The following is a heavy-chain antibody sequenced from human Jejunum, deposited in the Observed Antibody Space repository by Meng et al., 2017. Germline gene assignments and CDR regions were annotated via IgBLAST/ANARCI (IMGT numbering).Heavy chain of an antibody. CDR2: INPDGGDT. Sequence: QVQLVQSGAEGKKPGAAVKVSCKASGYTFIGYYMHWVRQAPGQGLESMGWINPDGGDTNYAQKFQGRVTVTRDTSINTVYMELRRLTSDDTAVYYCARAAVGWYNWFDPWGQGTLVTVSS. CDR1: GYTFIGYY. CDR3: ARAAVGWYNWFDP. V-gene: IGHV1-2*02. D-gene: IGHD6-19*01. J-gene: IGHJ5*02.